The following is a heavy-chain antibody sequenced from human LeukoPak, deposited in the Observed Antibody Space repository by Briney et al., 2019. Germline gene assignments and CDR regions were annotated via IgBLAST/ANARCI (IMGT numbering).Heavy chain of an antibody. V-gene: IGHV4-39*01. J-gene: IGHJ4*02. Sequence: PSETLSLTCTVSGGSISSSSYYWGWIRQPPGKGLEWIGSIYYSGSTYYNPSLKSRVTISVDTSKNQFSLKLSSVTAADTAVYYCARRVVGRGFDYWGQGTLVTVSS. CDR1: GGSISSSSYY. CDR3: ARRVVGRGFDY. D-gene: IGHD1-26*01. CDR2: IYYSGST.